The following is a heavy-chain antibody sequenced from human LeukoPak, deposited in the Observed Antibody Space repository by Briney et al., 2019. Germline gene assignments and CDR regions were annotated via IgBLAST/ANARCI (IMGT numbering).Heavy chain of an antibody. J-gene: IGHJ6*04. CDR3: ARDAPGYRSSTSCYVYYYGMDV. CDR1: GFTFSSYW. V-gene: IGHV3-74*01. Sequence: GGSLRLSCAASGFTFSSYWMHWVRQAPGKGLVWVSRINSDGSSTSYADSVKGRFTISRDNAKNTLYLQMNSLRAEDTAVYYCARDAPGYRSSTSCYVYYYGMDVWGKGTTVTVSS. D-gene: IGHD2-2*01. CDR2: INSDGSST.